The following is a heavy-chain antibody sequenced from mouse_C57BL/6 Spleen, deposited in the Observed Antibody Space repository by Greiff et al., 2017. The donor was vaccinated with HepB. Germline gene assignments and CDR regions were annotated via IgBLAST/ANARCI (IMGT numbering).Heavy chain of an antibody. D-gene: IGHD2-4*01. CDR1: GYAFSSYW. CDR2: IYPGDGDT. V-gene: IGHV1-80*01. J-gene: IGHJ1*03. CDR3: ARRDYARYFDV. Sequence: QVQLKESGAELVKPGASVKISCKASGYAFSSYWMNWVKQRPGKGLEWIGQIYPGDGDTNYNGKFKGKATLTADKSSSTAYMQLSSLTSEDSAVYFCARRDYARYFDVWGTGTTVTVSS.